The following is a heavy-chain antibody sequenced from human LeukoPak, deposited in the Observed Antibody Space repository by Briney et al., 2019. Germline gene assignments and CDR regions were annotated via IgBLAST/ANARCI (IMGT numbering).Heavy chain of an antibody. V-gene: IGHV4-39*01. J-gene: IGHJ4*02. D-gene: IGHD3-10*01. CDR2: IYYSGYT. CDR1: GGSITSSSYY. CDR3: AKHYMGSSYNRGLDY. Sequence: SETLSLTCTVTGGSITSSSYYWGWIRQPPGKGLEWIGSIYYSGYTYYNPSLESRVTISVDTSKNQFSLKLSSVAAADTAIYYCAKHYMGSSYNRGLDYWGQGTLVTVSS.